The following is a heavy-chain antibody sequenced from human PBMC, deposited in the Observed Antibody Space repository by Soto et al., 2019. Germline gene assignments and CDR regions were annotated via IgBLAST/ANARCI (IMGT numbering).Heavy chain of an antibody. CDR1: GFSVGSNY. J-gene: IGHJ4*02. Sequence: EVQLVETGGGLIQPGGSLRLSCAASGFSVGSNYMTWVRQSPGKGLEWVSLIYSNGDTDYADSVKGRFSISRDNFKNTVYLQMNNLRAEDTAVYHCARESGSSSVSEADDIWGRGTLVTVSS. CDR2: IYSNGDT. CDR3: ARESGSSSVSEADDI. V-gene: IGHV3-53*02. D-gene: IGHD2-2*01.